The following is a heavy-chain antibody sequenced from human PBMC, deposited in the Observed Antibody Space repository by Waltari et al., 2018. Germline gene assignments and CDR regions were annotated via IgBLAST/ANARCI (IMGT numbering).Heavy chain of an antibody. D-gene: IGHD3-16*01. V-gene: IGHV4-39*01. CDR1: GGSIISNRHY. CDR2: ISYTGTT. CDR3: ATYVGASIGTAAFDV. J-gene: IGHJ3*01. Sequence: QLHLQEAGPGLVKPSETLSLTCSVSGGSIISNRHYWAWIRQPPGKGLEWTATISYTGTTYHNPSLKSRVTISVDTSKNQFSLKLTSVTAADTAVYYCATYVGASIGTAAFDVWGQGTMVTVSS.